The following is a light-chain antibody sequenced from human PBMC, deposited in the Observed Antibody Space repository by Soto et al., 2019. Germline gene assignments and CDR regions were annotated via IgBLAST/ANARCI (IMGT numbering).Light chain of an antibody. CDR3: QQRNNWPPSIT. CDR2: DAS. J-gene: IGKJ5*01. CDR1: QSIGSH. V-gene: IGKV3-11*01. Sequence: IVLTQSPATLSFSPGERATLSCRARQSIGSHLAWYKQQPGQAPRLLIHDASSRATGIPARFSGSGSGTDFTLTISSLEPEDFALYYCQQRNNWPPSITFGQGTRLEIK.